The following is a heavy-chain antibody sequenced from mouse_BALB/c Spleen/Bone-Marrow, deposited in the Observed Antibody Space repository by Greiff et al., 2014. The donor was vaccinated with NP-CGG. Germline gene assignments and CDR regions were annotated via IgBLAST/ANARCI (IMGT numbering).Heavy chain of an antibody. CDR2: INPGSGGT. CDR3: ARNIAYYYGMDY. J-gene: IGHJ4*01. V-gene: IGHV1-54*03. Sequence: VQRVESGAELVRPGTSVKVSCKASGYAFTNYLIEWVKQRPGQGLEWIGVINPGSGGTNYNEKFKGKATLTADKSSSTANMQLSSLTSDDSAVYFCARNIAYYYGMDYWGQGTSVTVSS. CDR1: GYAFTNYL.